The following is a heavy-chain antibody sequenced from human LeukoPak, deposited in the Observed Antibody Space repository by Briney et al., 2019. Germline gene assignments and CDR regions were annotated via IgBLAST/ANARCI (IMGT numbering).Heavy chain of an antibody. Sequence: ASVKVPCKASGGTFSSYAISWVRQAPGQGLEWMGRIIPILGIANYAQKFQGRVTITADKSTSTAYMELSSLRSEDTAVYYCARDSISKFGEADYWGQGTLVTVSS. CDR2: IIPILGIA. D-gene: IGHD3-10*01. J-gene: IGHJ4*02. CDR1: GGTFSSYA. V-gene: IGHV1-69*04. CDR3: ARDSISKFGEADY.